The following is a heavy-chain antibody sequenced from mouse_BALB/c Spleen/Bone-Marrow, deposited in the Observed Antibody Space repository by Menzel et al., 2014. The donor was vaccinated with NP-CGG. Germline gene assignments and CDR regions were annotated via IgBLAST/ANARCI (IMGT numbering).Heavy chain of an antibody. CDR1: GFNIKDTY. Sequence: VVESGAELVKPGASVKLSCTASGFNIKDTYMHWVKQRPEQGLEWIGRIDPAYGNTKYDPKFQGKATITADTSSNTAYLQLSSLTSEDTAVYYCARFAYWGQGTLVTVSA. CDR2: IDPAYGNT. J-gene: IGHJ3*01. CDR3: ARFAY. V-gene: IGHV14-3*02.